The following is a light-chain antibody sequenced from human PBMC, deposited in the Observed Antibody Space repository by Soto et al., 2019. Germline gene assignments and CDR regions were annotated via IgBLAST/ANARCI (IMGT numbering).Light chain of an antibody. CDR2: KAS. Sequence: DIQLTQSPSFLSASIVDRFTSTCRAGQGISSYLSWYQQKPGKAPNLLIYKASSLESGVPSRFSGSGTGTVFTLTISSLQPDDFATYYCQQYNSSSRKFGQGTKVDIK. CDR3: QQYNSSSRK. CDR1: QGISSY. J-gene: IGKJ1*01. V-gene: IGKV1-5*03.